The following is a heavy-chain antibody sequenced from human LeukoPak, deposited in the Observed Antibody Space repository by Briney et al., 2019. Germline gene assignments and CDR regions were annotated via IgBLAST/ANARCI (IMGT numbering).Heavy chain of an antibody. V-gene: IGHV3-33*01. CDR1: GFIFSDYG. D-gene: IGHD1-1*01. J-gene: IGHJ4*02. CDR2: TRFDGSIK. CDR3: ARWGGTRQYYFDY. Sequence: GGSLRLSCAVSGFIFSDYGFHWVRQAPGRGLEWVAVTRFDGSIKQYADSVKGRFTISRDDSKNTLYLQMNSLKSEDTAVYYCARWGGTRQYYFDYWGRGTLVTVSS.